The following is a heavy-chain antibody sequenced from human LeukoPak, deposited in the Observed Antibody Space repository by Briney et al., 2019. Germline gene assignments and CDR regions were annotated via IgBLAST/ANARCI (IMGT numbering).Heavy chain of an antibody. Sequence: GGSLRLSCAASGFTFSSYRMHWVRQAPGKGLVWVSRISSDGSSTSYADSVKGRFTISRDNAKNSLYLQVNSLRAEDTALYYCARNFGGGDSSGPYYWGQGTLVTVSP. J-gene: IGHJ4*02. V-gene: IGHV3-74*01. CDR3: ARNFGGGDSSGPYY. CDR2: ISSDGSST. D-gene: IGHD3-22*01. CDR1: GFTFSSYR.